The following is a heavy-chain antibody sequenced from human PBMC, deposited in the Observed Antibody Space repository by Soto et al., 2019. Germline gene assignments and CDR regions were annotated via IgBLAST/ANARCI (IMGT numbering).Heavy chain of an antibody. D-gene: IGHD3-3*01. Sequence: SVKVSCKASGGTFSSYAISWVRQAPGQGLEWMGGIIPIFGTANYAQKFQGRVTITADESTSTAYMELSSLRSEDTAVYYCARGRITIFGVVITYYYGMDVWGQGTTVTVSS. CDR2: IIPIFGTA. CDR1: GGTFSSYA. CDR3: ARGRITIFGVVITYYYGMDV. V-gene: IGHV1-69*13. J-gene: IGHJ6*02.